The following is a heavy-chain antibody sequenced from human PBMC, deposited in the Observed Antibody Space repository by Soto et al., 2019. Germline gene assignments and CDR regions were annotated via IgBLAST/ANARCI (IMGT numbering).Heavy chain of an antibody. CDR3: ARDRRDYYYDSSGWGYFDY. Sequence: QVQLVQSGAEVKKPGASVKVSCKASGYTFTSYYMHWVRQAPGQGLEWMGIINPSAGSTSYAQKFQGRVTMTRDTSTSTVYMELRSLRSEDTAVYYCARDRRDYYYDSSGWGYFDYWGQGTLVTVSS. D-gene: IGHD3-22*01. CDR2: INPSAGST. V-gene: IGHV1-46*01. J-gene: IGHJ4*02. CDR1: GYTFTSYY.